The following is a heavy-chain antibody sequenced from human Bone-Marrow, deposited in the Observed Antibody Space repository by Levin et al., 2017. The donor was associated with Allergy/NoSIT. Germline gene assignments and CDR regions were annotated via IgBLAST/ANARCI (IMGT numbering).Heavy chain of an antibody. CDR2: IIPILGIA. CDR1: GGTFSSYT. Sequence: PGESLKISCKASGGTFSSYTISWVRQAPGQGLEWMGRIIPILGIANYAQKFQGRVTITADKSTSTAYMELSSLRSEDTAVYYCARDKVDIVATYLNYYYYYGMDVWGQGTTVTVSS. V-gene: IGHV1-69*04. CDR3: ARDKVDIVATYLNYYYYYGMDV. D-gene: IGHD5-12*01. J-gene: IGHJ6*02.